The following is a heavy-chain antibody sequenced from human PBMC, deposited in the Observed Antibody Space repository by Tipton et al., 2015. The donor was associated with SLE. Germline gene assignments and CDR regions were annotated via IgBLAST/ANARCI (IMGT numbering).Heavy chain of an antibody. CDR2: LDDSGHI. CDR3: AKGSGWYKD. CDR1: GGSIGSGNFY. J-gene: IGHJ4*02. D-gene: IGHD6-19*01. Sequence: TLSLTCAVSGGSIGSGNFYWTWIRQPPGKGLEWIGSLDDSGHIYYNPSLTSRLTMSIDTPKSQFSLKLTSVTAADTAVYYCAKGSGWYKDWGQGMLVTVSS. V-gene: IGHV4-61*01.